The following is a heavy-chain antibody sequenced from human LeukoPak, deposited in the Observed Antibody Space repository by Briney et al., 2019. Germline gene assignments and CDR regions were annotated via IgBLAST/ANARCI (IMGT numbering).Heavy chain of an antibody. CDR1: GGTFSSYA. J-gene: IGHJ3*02. D-gene: IGHD3-22*01. CDR3: ARAGYYYDSSGYPAANDAFDI. V-gene: IGHV1-69*13. CDR2: IIPIFGTA. Sequence: VKVSCKASGGTFSSYAISWVRQAPGQGLEWMGGIIPIFGTANYAQKFQGRVTITADESTSTAYMELSSLRSEDTAVYYCARAGYYYDSSGYPAANDAFDIWGQGTMVTVSS.